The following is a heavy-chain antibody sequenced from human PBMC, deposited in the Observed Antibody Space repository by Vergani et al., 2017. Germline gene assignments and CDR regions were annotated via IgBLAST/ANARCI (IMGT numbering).Heavy chain of an antibody. J-gene: IGHJ4*02. CDR1: GGSISSGSYY. Sequence: QVQLQESGPGLVKLSQTLSLTCTVSGGSISSGSYYWSWIRQPAGKGLEWIGRIYTSGSTNYNPSLKSRVTMSVDTSKNQFSLKLSSVTAADTAVYYCARGVNRYYGSGSYKYYFDYWGQGTLVTVSS. D-gene: IGHD3-10*01. CDR3: ARGVNRYYGSGSYKYYFDY. CDR2: IYTSGST. V-gene: IGHV4-61*02.